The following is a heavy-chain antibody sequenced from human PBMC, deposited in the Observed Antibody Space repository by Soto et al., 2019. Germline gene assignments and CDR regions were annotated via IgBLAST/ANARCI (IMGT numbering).Heavy chain of an antibody. Sequence: QVQVVQSGAEVKEPGSSVKVSCKASGGTFSGYAISWVRQVPGQGLEWMGGIIPMTGTTNYAEKFQGGVTLTADDVTSTGYMELSSLRFEETAVYYCARDGDYYSSGGGMDFWGQGTTVTVSS. CDR1: GGTFSGYA. J-gene: IGHJ6*02. CDR2: IIPMTGTT. D-gene: IGHD3-10*01. V-gene: IGHV1-69*01. CDR3: ARDGDYYSSGGGMDF.